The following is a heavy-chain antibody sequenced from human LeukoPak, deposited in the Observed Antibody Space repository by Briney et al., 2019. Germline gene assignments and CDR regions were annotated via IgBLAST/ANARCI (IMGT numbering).Heavy chain of an antibody. J-gene: IGHJ4*02. Sequence: GTSLRLSCATSGLTFTSHGFHWVRQAAGKGLEWVAFIRNDGSDTYHANSVKGRFSISRDNSKNTVYLHMNSLRAEDTAVYYCARDRGKDYFDNWGQGAQVTVSS. CDR2: IRNDGSDT. D-gene: IGHD4-23*01. CDR1: GLTFTSHG. CDR3: ARDRGKDYFDN. V-gene: IGHV3-33*01.